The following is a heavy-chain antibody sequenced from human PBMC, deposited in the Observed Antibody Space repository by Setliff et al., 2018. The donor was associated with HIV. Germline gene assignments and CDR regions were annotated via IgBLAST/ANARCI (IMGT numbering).Heavy chain of an antibody. CDR2: IKQDGSEK. CDR1: GFTFTTYW. D-gene: IGHD1-1*01. J-gene: IGHJ4*02. Sequence: GGSLRLSCAASGFTFTTYWMTWVRQAPGKGLEWVANIKQDGSEKYYVDSVKGRFTISRDNVKNSLYLQMNSLRAEDTAIYFCVRDGNVGWNDLEYWGQGTLVTVSS. V-gene: IGHV3-7*03. CDR3: VRDGNVGWNDLEY.